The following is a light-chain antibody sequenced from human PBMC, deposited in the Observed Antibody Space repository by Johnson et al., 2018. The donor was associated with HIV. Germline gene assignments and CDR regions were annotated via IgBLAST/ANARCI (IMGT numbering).Light chain of an antibody. CDR2: EDY. CDR1: SSNIENYF. Sequence: QAVLTQPPSVSAAPGQRVNISCSGHSSNIENYFVSWYQQLPGAAPRLLIYEDYKRPSGLPDRFSGSKSGASATLGITGLHTGDEADYYCGVWDASLSPHYVFGTGTTITVL. V-gene: IGLV1-51*02. CDR3: GVWDASLSPHYV. J-gene: IGLJ1*01.